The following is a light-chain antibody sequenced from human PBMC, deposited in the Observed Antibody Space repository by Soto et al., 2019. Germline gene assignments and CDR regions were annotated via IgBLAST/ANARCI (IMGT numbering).Light chain of an antibody. V-gene: IGLV2-11*01. J-gene: IGLJ1*01. CDR1: ISDVGGFSY. CDR3: CSYSGRYTSV. CDR2: DVS. Sequence: QSVLTQPPSLSGSPGQSVTISCTGTISDVGGFSYVSWYQQYPGKAPKLILYDVSQRPSGVPDRFSGSKSGNTASLTISGLLAEDEAVFYCCSYSGRYTSVFGTGTKVTV.